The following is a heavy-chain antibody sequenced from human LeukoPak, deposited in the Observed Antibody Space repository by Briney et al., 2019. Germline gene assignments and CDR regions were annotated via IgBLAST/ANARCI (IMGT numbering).Heavy chain of an antibody. V-gene: IGHV3-74*01. CDR1: GFTFNNYW. CDR3: ARGKDGVWAFDI. Sequence: GGSLRLSCGASGFTFNNYWMHWVRQAPGMGLVWVSRINSDGSGTTYADSVKGRVTISRDNAKNTLYLQMNNLRAEDAAVYYCARGKDGVWAFDIWGQGTTVTVSS. J-gene: IGHJ3*02. CDR2: INSDGSGT. D-gene: IGHD3-16*01.